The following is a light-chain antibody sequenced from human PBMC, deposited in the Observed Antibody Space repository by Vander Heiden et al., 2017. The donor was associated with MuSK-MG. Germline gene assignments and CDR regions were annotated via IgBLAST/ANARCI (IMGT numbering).Light chain of an antibody. CDR1: QSVSRSY. J-gene: IGKJ1*01. V-gene: IGKV3-20*01. Sequence: EIVLTQSPGTLSLSPGERATLSCRASQSVSRSYLAWYQQKPGQAPRLLIYGASSRATGIPDRFSGSGSGTDFTLTISRLEPEDFALYYCQQYCSSPWTFGQGTKVEIK. CDR3: QQYCSSPWT. CDR2: GAS.